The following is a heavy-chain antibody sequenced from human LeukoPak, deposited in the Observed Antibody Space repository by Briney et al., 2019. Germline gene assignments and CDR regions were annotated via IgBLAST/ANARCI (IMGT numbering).Heavy chain of an antibody. V-gene: IGHV3-30-3*01. CDR3: AKDQGY. CDR2: ISYDGSQK. J-gene: IGHJ4*02. Sequence: TGGSLRLSCGVSGFIFGDYAMHWVRQAPGKGPEWVSVISYDGSQKYYADSVKGRFTISRDNSKNTLYLQMNSLRAEDTAVYYCAKDQGYWGQGTLVTVSS. CDR1: GFIFGDYA.